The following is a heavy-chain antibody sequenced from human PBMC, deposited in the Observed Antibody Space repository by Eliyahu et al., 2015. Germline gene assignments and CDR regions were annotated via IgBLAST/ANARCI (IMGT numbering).Heavy chain of an antibody. Sequence: EVQLVESGGGLVQPGRSLXLXXAASGFTFDDYXXPWVRQAPGKGLEWVSGISWNSGSIGYADSVKGRFTISRDNAKNSLYLQMNSLRAEDTALYYCAKAVYCSSTSCYSSDTLFDYWGQGTLVTVSS. J-gene: IGHJ4*02. V-gene: IGHV3-9*01. D-gene: IGHD2-2*01. CDR1: GFTFDDYX. CDR3: AKAVYCSSTSCYSSDTLFDY. CDR2: ISWNSGSI.